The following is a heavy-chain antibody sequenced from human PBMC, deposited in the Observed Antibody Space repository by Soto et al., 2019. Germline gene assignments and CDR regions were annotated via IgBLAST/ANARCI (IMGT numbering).Heavy chain of an antibody. CDR3: VRRGFGALHGLLDL. V-gene: IGHV4-59*08. Sequence: QVQLQESGPALVKPSETLSLISSASGGSISSHNWGWIRLPPGKGVEWIGYIRDGGDTSYNPSLNGRFTMSLDTSKKEFSLKQTSVTAADTAVYYCVRRGFGALHGLLDLWGQGTTVTVSS. CDR1: GGSISSHN. D-gene: IGHD3-10*01. J-gene: IGHJ6*02. CDR2: IRDGGDT.